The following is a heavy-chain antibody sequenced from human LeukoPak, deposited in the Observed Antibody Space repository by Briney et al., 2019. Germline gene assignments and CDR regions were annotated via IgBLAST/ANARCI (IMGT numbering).Heavy chain of an antibody. J-gene: IGHJ4*02. D-gene: IGHD3-9*01. Sequence: ASVKVSCKACVYTFTSYDINWVRQATGQGLEWMGWMNPNSGNTGYAQKFQGRVTMTRNTSISTAYMELSSLRSEDTAVYYCARGYILTGYYWSYWGQGTLVTVSS. CDR3: ARGYILTGYYWSY. V-gene: IGHV1-8*01. CDR1: VYTFTSYD. CDR2: MNPNSGNT.